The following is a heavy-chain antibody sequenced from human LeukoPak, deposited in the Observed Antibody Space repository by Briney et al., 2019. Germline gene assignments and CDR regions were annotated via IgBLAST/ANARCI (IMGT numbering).Heavy chain of an antibody. Sequence: GGSLRLSCAASGFTFSSYAMSWLRQAPGKGLEWVSTPSGSGGSPYYADYVRGRFTISSDNSRDTLYLQMNSLRAEDTAVYYCAKGYYDYVWGSYYFDYWGQGTLVTVSS. J-gene: IGHJ4*02. CDR3: AKGYYDYVWGSYYFDY. D-gene: IGHD3-16*01. V-gene: IGHV3-23*01. CDR1: GFTFSSYA. CDR2: PSGSGGSP.